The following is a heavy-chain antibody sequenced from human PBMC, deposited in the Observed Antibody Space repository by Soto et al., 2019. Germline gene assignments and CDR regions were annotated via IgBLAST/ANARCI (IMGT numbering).Heavy chain of an antibody. CDR1: GFTFSSYG. Sequence: GGSLRLSCAASGFTFSSYGMHWVRQAPGKGLEWVAVIWYDGSNKYYADSVKGRFTISRDNSKNTVYLQMNSLRAEDTAVYYCANDQKKYFSGGSYWTYSYGMNVWGQGTTVTVSS. V-gene: IGHV3-33*06. D-gene: IGHD2-15*01. CDR2: IWYDGSNK. J-gene: IGHJ6*02. CDR3: ANDQKKYFSGGSYWTYSYGMNV.